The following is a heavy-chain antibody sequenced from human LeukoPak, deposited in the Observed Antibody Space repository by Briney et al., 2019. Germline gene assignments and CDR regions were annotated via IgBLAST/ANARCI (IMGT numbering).Heavy chain of an antibody. V-gene: IGHV3-11*01. CDR2: ISSSGSTI. J-gene: IGHJ4*02. D-gene: IGHD3-9*01. Sequence: GGSLRLSCTASGFTFSDYYMNWIRQAPGKGLEWVSYISSSGSTIYYADSVKGRFTISRDNAKNSLYLQMNSLRAEDTAVYYCARDNTPARDIQPYYFDYWGQGTLVTVSS. CDR3: ARDNTPARDIQPYYFDY. CDR1: GFTFSDYY.